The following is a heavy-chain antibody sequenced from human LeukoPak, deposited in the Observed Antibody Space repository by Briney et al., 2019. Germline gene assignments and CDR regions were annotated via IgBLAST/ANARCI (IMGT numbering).Heavy chain of an antibody. D-gene: IGHD3-10*01. J-gene: IGHJ3*02. V-gene: IGHV3-7*01. Sequence: GGSLRLSCAASGFTFSSYWMSWVRQAPGKGLEWVANTKQDGSEKYYVDSVKGRFTISRDNAKNSLYLQMNSLRAEDTAVYYCARMRVYYGSGTLRKGAFDIWGQGTMVTVSS. CDR2: TKQDGSEK. CDR3: ARMRVYYGSGTLRKGAFDI. CDR1: GFTFSSYW.